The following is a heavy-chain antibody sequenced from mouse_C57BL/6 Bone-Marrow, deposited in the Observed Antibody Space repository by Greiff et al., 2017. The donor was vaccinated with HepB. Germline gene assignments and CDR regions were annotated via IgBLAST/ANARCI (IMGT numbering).Heavy chain of an antibody. V-gene: IGHV7-3*01. D-gene: IGHD6-5*01. CDR2: IRNKANGYTT. CDR1: GFTFTDYY. Sequence: EVHLVESGGGLVQPGGSLSLSCAASGFTFTDYYMSWVRQPPGKALEWLGFIRNKANGYTTEYSASVKGRFTISRDNSQGILYLQMKALRAEDSATDSCERFFRPIPGYFDVWGTGTTVTVSS. J-gene: IGHJ1*03. CDR3: ERFFRPIPGYFDV.